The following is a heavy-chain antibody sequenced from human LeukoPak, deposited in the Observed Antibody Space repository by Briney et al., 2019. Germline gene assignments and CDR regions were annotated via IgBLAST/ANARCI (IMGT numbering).Heavy chain of an antibody. Sequence: GGSLRLSCAASGFTFSSYGMHWVRQAPGKGLEWVAVISYDGSNKYYADSVKGRFTISRDDSKNTLYLQMNSLRAEDTAVYYCAKLNDYEYNWFDPWGQGTLVTVSS. V-gene: IGHV3-30*18. D-gene: IGHD4-17*01. CDR3: AKLNDYEYNWFDP. J-gene: IGHJ5*02. CDR2: ISYDGSNK. CDR1: GFTFSSYG.